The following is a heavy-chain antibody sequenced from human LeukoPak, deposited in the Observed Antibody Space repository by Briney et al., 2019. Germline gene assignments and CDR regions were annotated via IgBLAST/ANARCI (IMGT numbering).Heavy chain of an antibody. CDR2: IKPDGSEK. Sequence: GGSLRLSCAASGFTFSRYWMSWVRQAPGKGLEWVANIKPDGSEKYYVDSVKGRFTISRDNAKNSLYLQMNSLRAEDTAVYYCAKHNIEAFDIWGQGTMVTVSS. CDR3: AKHNIEAFDI. CDR1: GFTFSRYW. D-gene: IGHD1-14*01. V-gene: IGHV3-7*05. J-gene: IGHJ3*02.